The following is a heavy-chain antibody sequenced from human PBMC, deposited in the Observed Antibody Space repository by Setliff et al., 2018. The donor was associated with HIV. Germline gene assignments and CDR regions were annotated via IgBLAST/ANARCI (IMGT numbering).Heavy chain of an antibody. D-gene: IGHD2-2*01. V-gene: IGHV4-61*09. CDR1: GGSISSGSYY. Sequence: SETLSLTCTVSGGSISSGSYYWSWIRQPAGKGLEWIGHIHTSGSTKYNPSLKSRVTISVDKSQNQFSLKLSSVTAEDTAVYYCARRAYCSSTTCFDNWGQGTLVTVSS. CDR3: ARRAYCSSTTCFDN. CDR2: IHTSGST. J-gene: IGHJ4*02.